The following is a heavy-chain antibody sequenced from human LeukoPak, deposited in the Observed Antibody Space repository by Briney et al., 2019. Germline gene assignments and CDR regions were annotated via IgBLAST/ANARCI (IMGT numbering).Heavy chain of an antibody. CDR2: INPNSSGT. V-gene: IGHV1-2*02. CDR1: AYTFTGYN. CDR3: ARVYPYYDSNGDFDY. D-gene: IGHD3-22*01. Sequence: GASVKLSCKASAYTFTGYNIHLERHAPGQGLELKGWINPNSSGTNYAQKFQRRVTITKDTTISKDYMELSRLRSDDTAVYCCARVYPYYDSNGDFDYWGQGTLVTVSS. J-gene: IGHJ4*02.